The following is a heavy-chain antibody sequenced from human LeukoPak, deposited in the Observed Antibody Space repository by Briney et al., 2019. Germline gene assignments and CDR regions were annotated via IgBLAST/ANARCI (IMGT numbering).Heavy chain of an antibody. CDR2: IYYSGST. Sequence: SETLSLTCTVSGGSISSYYWSWIRQPPGRGLEWIGYIYYSGSTNYNPSLKSRVTISVDTSKNQFSLKLSSVTAADTAVYYCARKNYYDSSGYYGRGFDYWGQGTLVTGSS. J-gene: IGHJ4*01. CDR1: GGSISSYY. CDR3: ARKNYYDSSGYYGRGFDY. D-gene: IGHD3-22*01. V-gene: IGHV4-59*01.